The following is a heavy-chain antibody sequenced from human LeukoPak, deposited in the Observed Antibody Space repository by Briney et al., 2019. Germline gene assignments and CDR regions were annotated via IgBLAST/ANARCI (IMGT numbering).Heavy chain of an antibody. CDR2: TYHSGST. Sequence: PSETLSLTCTVSGGSISRTGNSWSWIRQPPGQGLEWLAYTYHSGSTYYNPSLKSRLTISLDRSRNQFSLKLSSVTAADSAVYYCARGVDTASGDGFDIWGQGTMVTVSS. V-gene: IGHV4-30-2*01. CDR3: ARGVDTASGDGFDI. CDR1: GGSISRTGNS. J-gene: IGHJ3*02. D-gene: IGHD5-18*01.